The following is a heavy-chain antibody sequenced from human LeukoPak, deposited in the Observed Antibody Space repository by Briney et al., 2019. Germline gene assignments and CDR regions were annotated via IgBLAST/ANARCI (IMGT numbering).Heavy chain of an antibody. Sequence: GGSLRLTCAASGFTFSNYWMSWVRQAPGKGLEWVSKISSSSSTIYYADSVKGRFTISRDNAKNSLYLQMNSLRAEDTAVYYCARDSPQALAILHAFDIWGHGTMVTVSS. CDR2: ISSSSSTI. J-gene: IGHJ3*02. D-gene: IGHD5-12*01. CDR3: ARDSPQALAILHAFDI. V-gene: IGHV3-48*01. CDR1: GFTFSNYW.